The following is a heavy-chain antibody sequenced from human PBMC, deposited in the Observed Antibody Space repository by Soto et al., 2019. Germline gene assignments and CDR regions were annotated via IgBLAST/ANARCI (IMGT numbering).Heavy chain of an antibody. V-gene: IGHV4-39*01. Sequence: QLQLQESGPGLVKPSETLSLTCMVSGGSISRSNYNWGWIRQAPGKGLEWLGSIFYNGNTYYKPFLQSRVFLYAATSRNQFSLGLTSVTAADTAVYYCARNEYQRPNFYYYYGMDVWGQGTTVTVSS. D-gene: IGHD2-2*01. CDR2: IFYNGNT. J-gene: IGHJ6*02. CDR1: GGSISRSNYN. CDR3: ARNEYQRPNFYYYYGMDV.